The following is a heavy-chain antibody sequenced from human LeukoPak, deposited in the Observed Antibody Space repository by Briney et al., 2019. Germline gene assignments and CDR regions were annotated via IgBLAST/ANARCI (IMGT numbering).Heavy chain of an antibody. CDR3: ARGKSYLGY. CDR1: GDSISSYY. Sequence: SETLSLTCSVSGDSISSYYWSWIRQPPGKGLEWIGDIFYSGSTNYNPSLESRVTISVDTPKNQFSLKLSSVTAADTAVYYCARGKSYLGYWGQGTLVTVYS. V-gene: IGHV4-59*01. CDR2: IFYSGST. J-gene: IGHJ4*02.